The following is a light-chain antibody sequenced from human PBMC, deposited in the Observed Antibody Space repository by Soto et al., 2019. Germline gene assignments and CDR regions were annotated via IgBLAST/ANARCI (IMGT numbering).Light chain of an antibody. CDR1: QSVTNSY. CDR3: QQYGTSPLT. Sequence: IVLTQSPATLSLSPGERATLSCGASQSVTNSYLAWYQHKPGLAPRLLFYDASNRAPGIPDRFSGSGSGTDFTLTISRLEPEDFAVYYCQQYGTSPLTFGGGTKVEI. V-gene: IGKV3D-20*01. J-gene: IGKJ4*01. CDR2: DAS.